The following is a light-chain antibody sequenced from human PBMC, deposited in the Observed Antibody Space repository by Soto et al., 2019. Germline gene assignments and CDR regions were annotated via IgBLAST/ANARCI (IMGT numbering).Light chain of an antibody. J-gene: IGKJ3*01. CDR3: QQYNNWPLT. Sequence: EIVMTQSPATLSVYPGERATLSCRASQSVGSNLAWCQQKPGQAPRLLIHSASTRATGIPARFSGSGSGTEFTLTISSLQSEDFAVYYCQQYNNWPLTFGPGTKVDI. CDR1: QSVGSN. CDR2: SAS. V-gene: IGKV3-15*01.